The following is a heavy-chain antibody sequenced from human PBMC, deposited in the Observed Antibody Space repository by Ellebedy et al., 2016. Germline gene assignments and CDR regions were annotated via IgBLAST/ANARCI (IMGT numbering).Heavy chain of an antibody. CDR1: GFTFSKYF. CDR3: RQGHYSHY. J-gene: IGHJ4*02. Sequence: GGSLRLSXATTGFTFSKYFMTWIRQAPGKGLEWVSTISGGGDKTYVADSVKGRFTISRDNSANTLYLQMSSLRPEDTAVYYCRQGHYSHYWGQGTLVTVSS. V-gene: IGHV3-23*01. CDR2: ISGGGDKT.